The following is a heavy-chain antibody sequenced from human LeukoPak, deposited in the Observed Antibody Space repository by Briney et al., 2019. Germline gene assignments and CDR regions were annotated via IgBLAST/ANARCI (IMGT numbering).Heavy chain of an antibody. CDR2: ISSSSSYI. D-gene: IGHD1-1*01. Sequence: GGSLRLSCAASGFTFSSYSMNWVRQAPGKGLEWVSSISSSSSYIYYADSVKGRFTISRDNAKNSLYLQMNSLRAEDTAVYYCARDIPTFELERPSYYYYGMDVWGQGTTVTVSS. CDR3: ARDIPTFELERPSYYYYGMDV. CDR1: GFTFSSYS. V-gene: IGHV3-21*01. J-gene: IGHJ6*02.